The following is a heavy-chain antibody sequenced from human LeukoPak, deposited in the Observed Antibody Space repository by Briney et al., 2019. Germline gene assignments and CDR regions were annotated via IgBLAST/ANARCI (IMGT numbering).Heavy chain of an antibody. CDR3: ARDLNNWNSEARY. Sequence: GGSLRLSCAASGFTFSSYAMHWVRQAPGKGLEWVAVISYDGSNKYYADSVKGRFTISRDNSKNTLYLQMNSLRAEDTAVYYCARDLNNWNSEARYWGQGTLVTVSS. CDR1: GFTFSSYA. V-gene: IGHV3-30-3*01. CDR2: ISYDGSNK. D-gene: IGHD1-7*01. J-gene: IGHJ4*02.